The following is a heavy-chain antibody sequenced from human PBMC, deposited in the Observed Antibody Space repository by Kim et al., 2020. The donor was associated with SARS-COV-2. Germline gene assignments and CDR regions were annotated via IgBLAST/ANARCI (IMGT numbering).Heavy chain of an antibody. V-gene: IGHV3-30*07. CDR3: ARDVNPFIVVIPAAGGVGMDV. J-gene: IGHJ6*02. Sequence: RFTISRDNSKNTRYLQMNSLRAEDTAVYYCARDVNPFIVVIPAAGGVGMDVWGQGTTVTVSS. D-gene: IGHD2-2*01.